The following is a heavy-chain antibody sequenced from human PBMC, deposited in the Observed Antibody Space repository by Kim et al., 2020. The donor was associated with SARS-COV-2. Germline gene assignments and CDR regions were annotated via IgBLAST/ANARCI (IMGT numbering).Heavy chain of an antibody. CDR3: ARLPPSYGFDY. V-gene: IGHV3-30*04. Sequence: GGSLRLSCAASGFTFSSYAIHWVRQAPGKGLEWVAVISYDGSNKYYADSVKGRFTISRDNSKNTLYLQMNSLRAEDTAVYHCARLPPSYGFDYWGQGTLVTVSS. J-gene: IGHJ4*02. D-gene: IGHD5-18*01. CDR2: ISYDGSNK. CDR1: GFTFSSYA.